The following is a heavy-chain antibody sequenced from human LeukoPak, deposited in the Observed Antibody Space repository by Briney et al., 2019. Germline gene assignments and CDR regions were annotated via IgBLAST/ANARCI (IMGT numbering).Heavy chain of an antibody. Sequence: GGSLRLSCAASGFTFSSYWMHWVRQAPGKGLVWVSRINSDGGTTNYADYVKGRFTISRDYAKNTLYLQMNSLRAEDTAVYYCARRSSGSPPYYFDYWGQGTLVTVSS. CDR2: INSDGGTT. J-gene: IGHJ4*02. CDR3: ARRSSGSPPYYFDY. D-gene: IGHD1-26*01. CDR1: GFTFSSYW. V-gene: IGHV3-74*01.